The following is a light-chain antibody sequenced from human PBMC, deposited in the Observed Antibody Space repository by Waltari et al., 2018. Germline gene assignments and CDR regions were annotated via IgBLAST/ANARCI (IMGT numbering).Light chain of an antibody. Sequence: QSALTQPASVSGSPGQSITIPCPGTSSDVGGYNFVSWYQQHPGKAPKLIIYDVTERPSGVSHRFSGSKSGNTASLTISGLQAEDEADYYCSSYTSTSSYVFGAETKVTVL. CDR3: SSYTSTSSYV. CDR2: DVT. CDR1: SSDVGGYNF. J-gene: IGLJ1*01. V-gene: IGLV2-14*01.